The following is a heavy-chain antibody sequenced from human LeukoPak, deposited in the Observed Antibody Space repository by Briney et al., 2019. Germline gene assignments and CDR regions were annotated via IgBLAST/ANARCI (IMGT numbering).Heavy chain of an antibody. J-gene: IGHJ4*02. D-gene: IGHD6-19*01. CDR2: ISSSGIYI. CDR1: GFTFSTYS. CDR3: AKDELLWAVAAFDY. V-gene: IGHV3-21*01. Sequence: PGGSLRLSCAASGFTFSTYSMNWVRQAPGKGLEWVSSISSSGIYIYYADSLKGRFTISRDNAKNSLYLQMNSLRAEDTAVYYCAKDELLWAVAAFDYWGQGTLVTVSS.